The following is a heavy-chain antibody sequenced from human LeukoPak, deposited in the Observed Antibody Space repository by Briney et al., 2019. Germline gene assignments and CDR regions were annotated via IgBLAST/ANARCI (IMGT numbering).Heavy chain of an antibody. V-gene: IGHV3-23*01. CDR1: GFTFSRYA. CDR3: VRDITMVRGVSGY. D-gene: IGHD3-10*01. J-gene: IGHJ4*02. CDR2: ISASGGST. Sequence: GESLRLSCATSGFTFSRYAMTWVRQAPGKGLEWVSVISASGGSTYYGDSVKGRFTISRDNAKNSLYLQMNSLRAEDTAVYYCVRDITMVRGVSGYWGQRALLTDSS.